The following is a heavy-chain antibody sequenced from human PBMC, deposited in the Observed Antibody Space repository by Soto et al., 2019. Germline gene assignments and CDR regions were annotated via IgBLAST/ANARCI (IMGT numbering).Heavy chain of an antibody. CDR1: GFTFSSYG. CDR2: ISYDGSNK. J-gene: IGHJ1*01. D-gene: IGHD2-15*01. Sequence: GGSLRLSCAASGFTFSSYGMHWVRQAPGKGLEWVAVISYDGSNKYYADSVKGRFTISRDNSKNTLYLQMNSLRAEDTAVYYCAKGLNIVVVVAASAEYFQHWGQGTLVTVSS. CDR3: AKGLNIVVVVAASAEYFQH. V-gene: IGHV3-30*18.